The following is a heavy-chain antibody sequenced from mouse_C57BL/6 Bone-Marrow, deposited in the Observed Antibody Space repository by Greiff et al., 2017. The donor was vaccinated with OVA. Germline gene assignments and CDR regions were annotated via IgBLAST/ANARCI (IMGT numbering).Heavy chain of an antibody. V-gene: IGHV1-77*01. CDR2: IGPGSGST. CDR3: ARSPPYDYDGNYYAMDY. D-gene: IGHD2-4*01. Sequence: VKLMESGAELVKPGASVKISCKASGYTFTDYYINWVKQRPGQGLEWIGKIGPGSGSTYYNEKFKGKATLTADKSSSTAYMQLSSRTSEDSAVYCCARSPPYDYDGNYYAMDYWGQGTSVTVSS. J-gene: IGHJ4*01. CDR1: GYTFTDYY.